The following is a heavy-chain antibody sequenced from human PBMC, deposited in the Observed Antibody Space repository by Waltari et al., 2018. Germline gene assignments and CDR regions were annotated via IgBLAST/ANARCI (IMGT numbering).Heavy chain of an antibody. CDR3: ARDYHLWELLNAFDI. CDR2: IYHSGST. J-gene: IGHJ3*02. D-gene: IGHD1-26*01. CDR1: GYSISSGYY. Sequence: QVQLQESGPGLVKPSETLSLTCAVSGYSISSGYYWGWIRPPPGKGREWIGSIYHSGSTYYNPSLKSRVTISVDTSKNQFSLKLSSVTAADTAVYYCARDYHLWELLNAFDIWGQGTMVTVSS. V-gene: IGHV4-38-2*02.